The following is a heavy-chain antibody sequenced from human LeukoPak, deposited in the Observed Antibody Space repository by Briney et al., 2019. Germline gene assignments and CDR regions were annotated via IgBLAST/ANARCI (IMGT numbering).Heavy chain of an antibody. CDR2: IYYSGST. J-gene: IGHJ2*01. V-gene: IGHV4-59*01. Sequence: SETLSLTCTVSGGSISSYYWNGIRQPPGKGLEWIGYIYYSGSTNYNPSLKSRVTISVDTSKNQFSLKLSSVTAADTAMYYCVRGYWHFDLWGRGTLVTVSS. CDR3: VRGYWHFDL. CDR1: GGSISSYY.